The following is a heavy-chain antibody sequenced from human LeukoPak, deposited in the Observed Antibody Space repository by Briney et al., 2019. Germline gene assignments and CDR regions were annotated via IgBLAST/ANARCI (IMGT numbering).Heavy chain of an antibody. CDR1: GFTFSSYE. V-gene: IGHV3-48*03. CDR2: ISSSSSTI. Sequence: GGSLRLSCAASGFTFSSYEMNWVRQAPGKGLEWVSYISSSSSTIYYADSVKGRFTISRDNAKNSLYLQMNSLRAEDTAVYYCARIAGRPRDYWGQGTLVTVSS. D-gene: IGHD2-21*01. CDR3: ARIAGRPRDY. J-gene: IGHJ4*02.